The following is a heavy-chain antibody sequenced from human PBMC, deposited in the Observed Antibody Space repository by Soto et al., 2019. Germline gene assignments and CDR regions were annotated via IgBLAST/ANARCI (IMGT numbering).Heavy chain of an antibody. CDR1: EFIVSSNY. CDR2: LYSGGTT. V-gene: IGHV3-53*01. D-gene: IGHD1-26*01. J-gene: IGHJ4*02. Sequence: EVQLVESGGGLIQPGGSLRLSCAASEFIVSSNYMSWVRQAPGRGLEWLSVLYSGGTTYYADSVKGRFTISRDNSKNTMYLQMTSLIAEDTAMYYCAREISGSYTFDYWGQGTLVTVSS. CDR3: AREISGSYTFDY.